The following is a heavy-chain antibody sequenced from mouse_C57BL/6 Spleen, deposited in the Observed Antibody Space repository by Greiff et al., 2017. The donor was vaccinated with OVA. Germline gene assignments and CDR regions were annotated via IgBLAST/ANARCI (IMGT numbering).Heavy chain of an antibody. CDR2: IHPNSGST. CDR3: ARHGTWDFDY. Sequence: VQLQQPGAELVRPGSSVKLSCKASGYTFTSYWMHWVKQRPGQGLEWIGMIHPNSGSTNYNEKFKSKATLTVDKSSSTAYMQLSSLTSEDSAVYYCARHGTWDFDYWGQGTTLTVSS. CDR1: GYTFTSYW. J-gene: IGHJ2*01. V-gene: IGHV1-64*01. D-gene: IGHD4-1*01.